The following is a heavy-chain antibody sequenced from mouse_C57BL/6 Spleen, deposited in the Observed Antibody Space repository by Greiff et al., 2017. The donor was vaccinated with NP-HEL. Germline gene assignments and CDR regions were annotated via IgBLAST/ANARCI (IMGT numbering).Heavy chain of an antibody. V-gene: IGHV5-9-1*02. CDR2: ISSGGDYI. CDR3: TRDQRGSAGY. Sequence: EVKLMESGEGLVKPGGSLKLSCAASGFTFSSYAMSWVRQTPEKRLEWVAYISSGGDYIYYADTVKGRFTISRDNARNTLYLQMSSLKSEDTAMYYCTRDQRGSAGYWGQGTLVTVSA. CDR1: GFTFSSYA. D-gene: IGHD3-2*02. J-gene: IGHJ3*01.